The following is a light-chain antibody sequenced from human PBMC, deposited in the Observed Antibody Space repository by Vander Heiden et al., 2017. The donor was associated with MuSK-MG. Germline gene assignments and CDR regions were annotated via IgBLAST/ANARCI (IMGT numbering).Light chain of an antibody. Sequence: QSVLTQPPSASGTTGQRVTSSCAGSSPNIGSNTVNWYQQLPGTSPNLLIFSNNQRPSGVPDLFSGSKSGTSASLAISGLQSEDEADYYCAAWDDSLNGPIFGGGTKLTVL. CDR2: SNN. V-gene: IGLV1-44*01. J-gene: IGLJ2*01. CDR1: SPNIGSNT. CDR3: AAWDDSLNGPI.